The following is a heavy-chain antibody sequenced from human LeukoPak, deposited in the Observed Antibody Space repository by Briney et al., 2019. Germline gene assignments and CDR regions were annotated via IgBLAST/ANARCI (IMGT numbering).Heavy chain of an antibody. Sequence: SETLSLTCTVSGGSISSSSYYWGWIRQPPGKGLEWIGSIYYSGSTNYNPSLKSRVTMSVDTSKNQFSLKLSSVTAADTAVYYCARDTGSSWYWAYGMDVWGQGTTVTVPS. CDR3: ARDTGSSWYWAYGMDV. J-gene: IGHJ6*02. CDR2: IYYSGST. D-gene: IGHD6-13*01. CDR1: GGSISSSSYY. V-gene: IGHV4-39*07.